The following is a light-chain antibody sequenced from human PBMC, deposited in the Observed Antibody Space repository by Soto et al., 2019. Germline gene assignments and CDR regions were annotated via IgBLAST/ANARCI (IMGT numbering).Light chain of an antibody. CDR2: WAS. CDR3: QQYYSTPQIT. Sequence: DIVMTQSPDSLAVSLGERATINCKSSQSVLYSSNNKNYLAWYQQKPGQPPKLLIYWASTRESGVPDRFSGSGSGTDFTLTISSLQAEAVAVYYCQQYYSTPQITFGQGTRLEIK. V-gene: IGKV4-1*01. J-gene: IGKJ5*01. CDR1: QSVLYSSNNKNY.